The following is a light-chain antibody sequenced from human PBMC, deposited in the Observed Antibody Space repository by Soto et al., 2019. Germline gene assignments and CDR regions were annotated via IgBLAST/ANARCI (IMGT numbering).Light chain of an antibody. CDR1: QSFRGL. Sequence: EIVLTQSPATLSVSPGERATLSCRASQSFRGLLAWYQQKPGQAPRLLMYAASSRATGIPDRFSGSGSGTDFTLTISRLEAEDFAVYYCQQSSSSPITFGQGTRLEIK. V-gene: IGKV3-20*01. CDR3: QQSSSSPIT. J-gene: IGKJ5*01. CDR2: AAS.